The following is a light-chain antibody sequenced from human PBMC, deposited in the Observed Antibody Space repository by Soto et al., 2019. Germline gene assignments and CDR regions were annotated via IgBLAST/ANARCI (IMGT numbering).Light chain of an antibody. Sequence: IVLTQSPGTLSLSPGERATLSCRASQSVGRRYLAWYQQKPGQAPMLLIYDTSERASDIPDRFSGSGSGTDFNLTISRLVPEDFAVYYCQYQGTFGGGTKVEIK. CDR2: DTS. CDR3: QYQGT. V-gene: IGKV3-20*01. CDR1: QSVGRRY. J-gene: IGKJ4*01.